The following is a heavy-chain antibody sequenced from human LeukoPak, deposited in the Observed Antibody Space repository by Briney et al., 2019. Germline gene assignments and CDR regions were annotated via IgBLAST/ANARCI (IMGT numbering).Heavy chain of an antibody. Sequence: GSSVKVSCKASGGTFSSYAISWVRQAPGQGLEWMGWISAYNGNTNYAQKLQGRVTMTTDTSTSTAYMELRSLRSDDTAVYYCARDRTPTFDYWGQGTLVTVSS. V-gene: IGHV1-18*01. J-gene: IGHJ4*02. D-gene: IGHD4-23*01. CDR1: GGTFSSYA. CDR3: ARDRTPTFDY. CDR2: ISAYNGNT.